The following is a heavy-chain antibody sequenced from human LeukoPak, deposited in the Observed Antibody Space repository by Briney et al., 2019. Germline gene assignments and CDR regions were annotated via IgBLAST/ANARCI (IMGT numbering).Heavy chain of an antibody. V-gene: IGHV3-48*03. Sequence: PGGSLRLSCAASGFTFSSYEMNWVRQAPGKGLEWVSYISSSGSTIYYADSVKGRFTISRDNAKNSLYLQMNSLRAEDTAVYYCARDTILAFDIWGQGTMVTVSS. CDR1: GFTFSSYE. D-gene: IGHD2-2*01. CDR2: ISSSGSTI. CDR3: ARDTILAFDI. J-gene: IGHJ3*02.